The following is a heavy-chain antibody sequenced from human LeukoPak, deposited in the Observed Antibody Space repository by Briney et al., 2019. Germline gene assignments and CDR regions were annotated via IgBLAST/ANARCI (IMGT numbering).Heavy chain of an antibody. Sequence: GGSLRLSCEASGFSFSRYWMSWVRQAPVRGLEWVANIKPDGSEIYYVDSVKGRFTISRDNAKNAVYLHMNSLRPEDTAIYYCARDKVEGPTKFGSWGQGIRVTVSS. D-gene: IGHD5-24*01. CDR2: IKPDGSEI. CDR1: GFSFSRYW. V-gene: IGHV3-7*01. J-gene: IGHJ5*01. CDR3: ARDKVEGPTKFGS.